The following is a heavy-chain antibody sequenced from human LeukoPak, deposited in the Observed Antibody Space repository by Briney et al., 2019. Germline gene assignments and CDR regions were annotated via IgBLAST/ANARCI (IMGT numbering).Heavy chain of an antibody. J-gene: IGHJ4*02. CDR1: GFTDSTND. CDR2: IYSGDTT. Sequence: PGGSLRLSCAASGFTDSTNDMSWVRQAPGKGMDWVSAIYSGDTTSYADSVKGRFTISRDNSKNTLYLQINSLRPEDTALYYCARDRIPEDDGFSSPLSSVFPAPLSNWGQGTLVTVS. CDR3: ARDRIPEDDGFSSPLSSVFPAPLSN. V-gene: IGHV3-53*01. D-gene: IGHD1-14*01.